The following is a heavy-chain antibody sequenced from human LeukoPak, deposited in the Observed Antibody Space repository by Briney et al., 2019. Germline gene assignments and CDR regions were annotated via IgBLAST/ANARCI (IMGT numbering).Heavy chain of an antibody. J-gene: IGHJ4*02. V-gene: IGHV3-74*01. CDR3: VKFHCSDSVCYNFDY. CDR1: GFTFSHYW. Sequence: PGGSLRLSCAASGFTFSHYWMYWVRQAPGKGLEWVSRLNRDGTSSSYADAVKGRFTVSRDNAENTLNLGMNSLRAEDTAVYYCVKFHCSDSVCYNFDYWGQGTLVTVSS. D-gene: IGHD2-8*01. CDR2: LNRDGTSS.